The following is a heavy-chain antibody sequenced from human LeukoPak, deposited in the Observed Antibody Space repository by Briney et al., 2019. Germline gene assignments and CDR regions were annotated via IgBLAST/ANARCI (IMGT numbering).Heavy chain of an antibody. CDR1: GGTFSSYA. CDR2: IIPILGIA. D-gene: IGHD1-26*01. J-gene: IGHJ4*02. CDR3: ARDLGSGSLHY. Sequence: SVKVSCKASGGTFSSYAISWVRQAPGQGLEWMGRIIPILGIANYAQKFQGRVTITADKSTSTAYMELSSLRSEDTAVYYCARDLGSGSLHYWGQGTLVTVSS. V-gene: IGHV1-69*04.